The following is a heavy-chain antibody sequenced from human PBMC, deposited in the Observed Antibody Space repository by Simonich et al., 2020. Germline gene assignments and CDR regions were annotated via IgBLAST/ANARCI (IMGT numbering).Heavy chain of an antibody. V-gene: IGHV1-69-2*01. CDR1: GYTFTDYY. J-gene: IGHJ4*02. CDR3: ATDTYSSSWYGGGVY. D-gene: IGHD6-13*01. CDR2: GDPEEGEK. Sequence: QLVQAGAAVKKPGATGKISCKVSGYTFTDYYRHWGQQAPGKGLEWMGLGDPEEGEKIYAGKVQGRVTITADTSTDTAYMELSSLRSEDTAVYYCATDTYSSSWYGGGVYWGQGTLVTVSS.